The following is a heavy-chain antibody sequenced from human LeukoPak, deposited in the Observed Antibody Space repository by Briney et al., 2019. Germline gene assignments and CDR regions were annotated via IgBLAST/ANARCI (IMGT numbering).Heavy chain of an antibody. CDR2: MNPNSGNT. Sequence: ASVKVSCKASGYTFTSYDINWVRQATGQGLEWMGWMNPNSGNTGYAQKFQGRVTITRNTSISTAYRELSSLRSENTAVYYCARGRGLFRPRGYSGYEHAFDIWGQGTMVTVSS. CDR3: ARGRGLFRPRGYSGYEHAFDI. J-gene: IGHJ3*02. D-gene: IGHD5-12*01. CDR1: GYTFTSYD. V-gene: IGHV1-8*03.